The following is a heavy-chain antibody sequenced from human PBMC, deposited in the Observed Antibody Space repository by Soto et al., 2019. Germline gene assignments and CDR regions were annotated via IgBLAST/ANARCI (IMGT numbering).Heavy chain of an antibody. J-gene: IGHJ4*02. CDR2: FDPEDGET. Sequence: ASVKVSCKVSGYTLTELSMHWVRQAPGKGLEWMGGFDPEDGETIYAQKFQGRVTMTEDTSTDTAYMELSSLRSEDTAVYYCATDLIAVAGNRFDYWGQGTLVTVSS. CDR1: GYTLTELS. D-gene: IGHD6-19*01. CDR3: ATDLIAVAGNRFDY. V-gene: IGHV1-24*01.